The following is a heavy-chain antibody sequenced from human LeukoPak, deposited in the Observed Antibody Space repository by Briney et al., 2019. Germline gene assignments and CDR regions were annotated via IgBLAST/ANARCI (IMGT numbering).Heavy chain of an antibody. CDR2: INPSGGST. D-gene: IGHD2-21*02. CDR1: GYTFTSYY. CDR3: AREGSCGGDCYNPTL. V-gene: IGHV1-46*01. J-gene: IGHJ4*02. Sequence: ASVKVSCKASGYTFTSYYMHWVRQAPGQGLEWMGIINPSGGSTRYAQKFQGRVTMTRDTSISTAYMEQSSLIFGDTAVYYCAREGSCGGDCYNPTLWGQGTLVSVSS.